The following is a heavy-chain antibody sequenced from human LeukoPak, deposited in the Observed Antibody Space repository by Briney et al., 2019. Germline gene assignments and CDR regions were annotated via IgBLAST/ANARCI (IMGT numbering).Heavy chain of an antibody. J-gene: IGHJ6*03. CDR2: TYYRSKWYN. CDR3: ARDTEYSGSYSGYMDV. Sequence: SQTLSLTCAISGDSVSSISAAWNWIRQSPSRGLEWLGRTYYRSKWYNDYAVSVKSRITINPDTSKNQFSLQLNSVTPEDTAVYYCARDTEYSGSYSGYMDVWGKGTTVTVSS. V-gene: IGHV6-1*01. D-gene: IGHD1-26*01. CDR1: GDSVSSISAA.